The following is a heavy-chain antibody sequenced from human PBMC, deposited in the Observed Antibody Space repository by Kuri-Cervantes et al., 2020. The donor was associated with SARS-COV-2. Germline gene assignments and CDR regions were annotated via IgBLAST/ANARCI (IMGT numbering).Heavy chain of an antibody. Sequence: GESLKISCAASGFTFSSYSMNWVRQAPGKGLEWVSYISSSSSTIYYEDSVKGRFTISRDNAKNSLYLQMNSLRDEDTAVYYCARDLLNVWSGYYYYYGMDVWGQGTTVTVSS. D-gene: IGHD3-3*01. CDR1: GFTFSSYS. V-gene: IGHV3-48*02. CDR2: ISSSSSTI. CDR3: ARDLLNVWSGYYYYYGMDV. J-gene: IGHJ6*02.